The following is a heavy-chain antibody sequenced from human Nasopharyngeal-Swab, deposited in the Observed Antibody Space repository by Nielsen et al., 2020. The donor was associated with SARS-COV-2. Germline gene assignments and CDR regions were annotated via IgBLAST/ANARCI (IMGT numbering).Heavy chain of an antibody. CDR2: INPGNSDT. V-gene: IGHV5-51*01. J-gene: IGHJ4*02. CDR1: GYSFSDYW. D-gene: IGHD5-12*01. Sequence: GESLKISCKGSGYSFSDYWIGWVRQRPGKGLEWLGVINPGNSDTRYNPSFQGQVSISADKSISTAYLQWSSLKASDTAMYYCARGLVATLGGVLDYWGQGTLVTVSS. CDR3: ARGLVATLGGVLDY.